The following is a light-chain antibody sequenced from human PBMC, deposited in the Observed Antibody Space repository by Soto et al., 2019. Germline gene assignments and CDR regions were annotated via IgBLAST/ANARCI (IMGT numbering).Light chain of an antibody. V-gene: IGKV4-1*01. CDR2: WAS. CDR1: QSVLHSSNKKRC. CDR3: QPYYTTPPYT. Sequence: DIVMTQSPDSLAVSLGERATINCKSRQSVLHSSNKKRCLAWYQKKPGQPPKLLIYWASTRESGVPDRFSGSGSGTDFTLTISSLQAEDVAVYYCQPYYTTPPYTFGQGTKLEIK. J-gene: IGKJ2*01.